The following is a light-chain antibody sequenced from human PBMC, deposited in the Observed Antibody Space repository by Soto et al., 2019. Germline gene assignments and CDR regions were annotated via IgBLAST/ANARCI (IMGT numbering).Light chain of an antibody. Sequence: DIQLTQSPSFLSASAGDRATISCRASQGISSYLAWYQQKPGKHPKLLIYAASTFQSGAPSRFSGSESGTEFTLTIISLQPEDFATYYCHQLNNYPFTFGPGTKVDIK. CDR3: HQLNNYPFT. J-gene: IGKJ3*01. V-gene: IGKV1-9*01. CDR1: QGISSY. CDR2: AAS.